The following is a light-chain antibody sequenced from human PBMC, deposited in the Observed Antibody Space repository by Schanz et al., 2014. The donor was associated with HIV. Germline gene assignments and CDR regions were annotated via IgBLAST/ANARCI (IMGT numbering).Light chain of an antibody. V-gene: IGLV2-8*01. Sequence: HSALTQPPSASGSPGQSVTISCTGSDRDISDNNYVSWYQQHPGKAPKLMIYDVNKRPSAVPDRFSGSKSGNTASLTVSGLQAEDEADYYCCTYAGTITHWLFGGGTKLTVL. CDR2: DVN. J-gene: IGLJ3*02. CDR3: CTYAGTITHWL. CDR1: DRDISDNNY.